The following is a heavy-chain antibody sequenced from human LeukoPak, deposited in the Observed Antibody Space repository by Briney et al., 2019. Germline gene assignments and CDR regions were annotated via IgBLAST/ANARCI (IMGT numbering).Heavy chain of an antibody. D-gene: IGHD6-19*01. CDR3: AKDRYSSGLA. V-gene: IGHV3-30*04. Sequence: GGSLRLSCAASGFTFSSYAMHWVRQAPGKGLEWVAVISYDGSNKYYADSVKGRFTISRDNSKNTLYLQMNSLRAEDTAVYYCAKDRYSSGLAWGQGTLVTVSS. CDR2: ISYDGSNK. CDR1: GFTFSSYA. J-gene: IGHJ5*02.